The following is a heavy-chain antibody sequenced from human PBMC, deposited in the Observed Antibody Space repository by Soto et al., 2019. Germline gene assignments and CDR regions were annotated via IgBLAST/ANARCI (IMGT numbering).Heavy chain of an antibody. CDR2: MYNTGST. Sequence: SETLSLTCTVSGGSISGYDWSWIRQPPGKGLEWIGYMYNTGSTVYNPSFKSRVTISVDTSKNQFSLKLNSVTAADTAVYYCARSTIAPRLFMYPFDYWGQGTLVTVSS. J-gene: IGHJ4*02. D-gene: IGHD6-6*01. CDR1: GGSISGYD. CDR3: ARSTIAPRLFMYPFDY. V-gene: IGHV4-59*08.